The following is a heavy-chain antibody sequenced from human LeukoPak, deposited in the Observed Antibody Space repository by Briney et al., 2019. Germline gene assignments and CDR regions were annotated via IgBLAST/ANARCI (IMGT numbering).Heavy chain of an antibody. V-gene: IGHV4-31*03. CDR2: IYYSGST. Sequence: PSQTLSLTCTVSGGSISSGGYYWSWIRQHPGKGLEWIGYIYYSGSTYYNPSLKSRVTISVDTSKNQFSLKLSSVTAADTAVYYCAKDHDCGGDCWYFQHWGQGTMVTVSS. CDR1: GGSISSGGYY. CDR3: AKDHDCGGDCWYFQH. J-gene: IGHJ1*01. D-gene: IGHD2-21*02.